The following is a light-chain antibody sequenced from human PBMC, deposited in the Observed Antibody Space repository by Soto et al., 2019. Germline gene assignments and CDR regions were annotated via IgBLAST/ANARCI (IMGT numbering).Light chain of an antibody. CDR3: QQYFSTPYT. J-gene: IGKJ2*01. V-gene: IGKV4-1*01. CDR1: QSVLYSSNNKNY. CDR2: WAS. Sequence: DIVMTQSPDSLAVSLGERATINCKSSQSVLYSSNNKNYLAWYQQKPGQPPKLLIYWASTREPGVPDRFSGSGPGTDLTLTLSSLQAEDVAVYYCQQYFSTPYTFGQGTKLEIK.